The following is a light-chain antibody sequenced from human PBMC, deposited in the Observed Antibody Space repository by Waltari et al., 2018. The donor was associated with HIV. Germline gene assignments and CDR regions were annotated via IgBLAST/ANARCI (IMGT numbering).Light chain of an antibody. J-gene: IGKJ4*01. CDR2: GTS. CDR3: KQSYSTPLT. V-gene: IGKV1-39*01. Sequence: DIQMTQSPSSLSASIGGRVTITCRPSQTVKTYLNWYLQKPGKAPSILIHGTSTLQSGVPSRFSGNGSGKDFTLTINDLQPEDCGSYYCKQSYSTPLTFGGGT. CDR1: QTVKTY.